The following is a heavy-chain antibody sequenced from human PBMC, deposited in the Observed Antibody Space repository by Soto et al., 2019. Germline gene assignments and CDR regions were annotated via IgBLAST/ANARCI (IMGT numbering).Heavy chain of an antibody. CDR1: GFTFTTFA. Sequence: QVQLVESGGGVVQPGRSLRLSCVASGFTFTTFAFHWVRQAPGKGLEWVGLISHDGTKKYYADSVKGRFTISRDKSKNTLYMEMNSVRGDDTAVYYWARHGLPDDFTTRGYWLDPWGQGTLVTVSS. CDR3: ARHGLPDDFTTRGYWLDP. CDR2: ISHDGTKK. J-gene: IGHJ5*02. V-gene: IGHV3-30-3*01. D-gene: IGHD3-3*01.